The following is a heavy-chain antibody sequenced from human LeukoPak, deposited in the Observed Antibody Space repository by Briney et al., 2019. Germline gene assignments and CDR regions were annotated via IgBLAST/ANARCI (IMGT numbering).Heavy chain of an antibody. V-gene: IGHV3-30*18. CDR2: ISYDGSNK. Sequence: GGSLRLSCAASGFTFSSYGMHWVRQAPGKGLEWVAVISYDGSNKYYADSVKGRFTISRDNSKNTLYLQMNSLRAEDTAVYYCAKGDYDSSGYWRVWGQGTLVTVSS. CDR1: GFTFSSYG. CDR3: AKGDYDSSGYWRV. D-gene: IGHD3-22*01. J-gene: IGHJ4*02.